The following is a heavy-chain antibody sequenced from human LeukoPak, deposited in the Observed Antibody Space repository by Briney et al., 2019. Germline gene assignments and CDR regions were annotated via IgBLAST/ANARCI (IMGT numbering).Heavy chain of an antibody. V-gene: IGHV1-69*04. CDR3: ATEPGYSSDTAVDY. CDR2: IIPILGIA. D-gene: IGHD6-19*01. CDR1: GGTFSSYA. Sequence: ASVKVSCKASGGTFSSYAISWVRQAPGQGLEWMGRIIPILGIANYAQKFQGRVTITADKSTSTAYMELSSLRSEDTAVYYCATEPGYSSDTAVDYWGQGTLVTVSS. J-gene: IGHJ4*02.